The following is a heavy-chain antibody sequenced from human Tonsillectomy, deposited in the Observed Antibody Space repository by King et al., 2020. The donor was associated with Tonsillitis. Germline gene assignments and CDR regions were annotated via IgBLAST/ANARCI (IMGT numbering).Heavy chain of an antibody. D-gene: IGHD5-18*01. CDR1: GGSISSYY. CDR3: ASTYSYGYEIWFDP. Sequence: QLQDSGQGLEKPSETLSLTCTVSGGSISSYYWSWIRQPPGKGLEWIGYIYYSGSTNYTPSLKSRVTISVDTSKNQFSLKLSSVTAADTAVYYCASTYSYGYEIWFDPWGQGTLVTVSS. CDR2: IYYSGST. J-gene: IGHJ5*02. V-gene: IGHV4-59*08.